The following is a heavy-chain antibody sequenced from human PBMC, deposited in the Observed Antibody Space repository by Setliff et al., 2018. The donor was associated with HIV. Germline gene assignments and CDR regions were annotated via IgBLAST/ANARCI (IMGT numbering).Heavy chain of an antibody. CDR2: ISYDGTSK. J-gene: IGHJ6*02. D-gene: IGHD1-26*01. CDR1: GFTFSTHG. CDR3: AKSGVLPHPSHDYYYYGMDV. V-gene: IGHV3-30*18. Sequence: GGSLRLSCAASGFTFSTHGMHWVRQAPGKGLEWVAIISYDGTSKHYADSVKGRFTISRDNSKNTLYLQMNSLRAEDTAVYYCAKSGVLPHPSHDYYYYGMDVRGQGTTVTVSS.